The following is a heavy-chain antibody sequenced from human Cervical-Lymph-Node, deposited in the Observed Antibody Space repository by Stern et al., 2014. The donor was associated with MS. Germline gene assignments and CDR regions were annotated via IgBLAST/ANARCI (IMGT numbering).Heavy chain of an antibody. Sequence: QVQLQESGPGLVKPSETLSLTCTVSGGSLRSYYWNWIRQAPGKGLEWLGFIYPTGSVNYNPSLARRGAMAVDTSKNQFSLTVSSVTAADTAVYYCAREGEYCSGSRCYPFLDYWGQGTLVTVSS. CDR2: IYPTGSV. D-gene: IGHD2-15*01. J-gene: IGHJ4*02. CDR3: AREGEYCSGSRCYPFLDY. CDR1: GGSLRSYY. V-gene: IGHV4-59*01.